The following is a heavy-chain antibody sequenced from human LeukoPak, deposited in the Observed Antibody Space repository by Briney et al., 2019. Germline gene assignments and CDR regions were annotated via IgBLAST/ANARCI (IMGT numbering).Heavy chain of an antibody. CDR2: ISSNGRST. D-gene: IGHD5-18*01. Sequence: GGSLRLSCSASAFTFSTYAMHWVRQAPGKGLEYFSSISSNGRSTYYADSVKGRFTISRDNSKNTVYVKMSSLSGEDTAEYCCVRVMWDTVMAGCFDYWVQGALVTVCS. CDR1: AFTFSTYA. V-gene: IGHV3-64*05. CDR3: VRVMWDTVMAGCFDY. J-gene: IGHJ4*02.